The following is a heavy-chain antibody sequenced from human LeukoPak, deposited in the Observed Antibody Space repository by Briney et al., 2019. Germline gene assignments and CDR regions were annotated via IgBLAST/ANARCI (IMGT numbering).Heavy chain of an antibody. D-gene: IGHD6-13*01. V-gene: IGHV5-51*01. J-gene: IGHJ4*02. CDR2: IYPGDSGT. CDR1: GYSFTSYW. CDR3: ARHSAQQLAFDY. Sequence: GESLKISCKGSGYSFTSYWVGRVRQMPGKGLEWMGIIYPGDSGTRYSPSFQGQVTISADKSISTAYLQWSSLKASDTAMYYCARHSAQQLAFDYWGQGTLVTVSS.